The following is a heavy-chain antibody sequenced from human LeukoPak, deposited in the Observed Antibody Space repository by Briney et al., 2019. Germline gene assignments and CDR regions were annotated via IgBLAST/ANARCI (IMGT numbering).Heavy chain of an antibody. CDR1: GFTFDAYA. Sequence: PGGSLRLSCAASGFTFDAYAMYWVRQAPGKGLEFVSLIGGHGGSTYYADSVKGRFTISRDNSKNSLYLQMNSLRTEDTALYYCAKEHSASGSVDYWGQGTLVTVSS. J-gene: IGHJ4*02. V-gene: IGHV3-43*02. CDR2: IGGHGGST. D-gene: IGHD1-26*01. CDR3: AKEHSASGSVDY.